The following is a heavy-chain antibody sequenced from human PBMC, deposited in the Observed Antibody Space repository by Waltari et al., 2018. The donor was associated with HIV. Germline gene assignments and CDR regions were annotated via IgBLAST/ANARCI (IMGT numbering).Heavy chain of an antibody. CDR2: ISYSGST. V-gene: IGHV4-31*03. J-gene: IGHJ5*02. Sequence: QVQLQESGPGLVKPSQTLSLTCTVSGGSISSGDYYWTWIRQHPGKGLEWIGYISYSGSTHYNPSLKSRVSMSVDTSKNQFSLKLSSVTAADTAVYYCARQITDSYDFWSGRWFDPWGQGTRVTVSS. D-gene: IGHD3-3*01. CDR3: ARQITDSYDFWSGRWFDP. CDR1: GGSISSGDYY.